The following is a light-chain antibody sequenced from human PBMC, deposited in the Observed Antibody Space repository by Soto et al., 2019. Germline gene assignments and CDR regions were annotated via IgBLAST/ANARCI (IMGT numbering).Light chain of an antibody. J-gene: IGLJ3*02. V-gene: IGLV4-69*01. Sequence: QAVVTQSPSASASLGASVKLTCTLSSGHNSYAIAWHQQQPEKGPRYLMKVNSDGSHTKGDGIPDRFSGSSSGAERYLTISSLQSEDEADYYCQTWGTGIQVFGGGTKVTVL. CDR1: SGHNSYA. CDR3: QTWGTGIQV. CDR2: VNSDGSH.